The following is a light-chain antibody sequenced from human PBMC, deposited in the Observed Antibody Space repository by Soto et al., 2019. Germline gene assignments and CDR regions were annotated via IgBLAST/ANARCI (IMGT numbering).Light chain of an antibody. V-gene: IGKV1-39*01. J-gene: IGKJ1*01. Sequence: DIQMTQSPSSLSASVGDRVTITCRTSQPISDYLNWYQQKPGKAPTLLIYTASNLQSGVPSRFSGSGSGTDFTLTISRLEPEDFAVYYCQQYGSSPKTFGQGTKVDI. CDR2: TAS. CDR1: QPISDY. CDR3: QQYGSSPKT.